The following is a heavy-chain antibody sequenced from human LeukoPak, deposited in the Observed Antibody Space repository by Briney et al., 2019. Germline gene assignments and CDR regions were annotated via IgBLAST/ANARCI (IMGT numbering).Heavy chain of an antibody. CDR3: AKDGLGIRLRDYYYYYMDV. V-gene: IGHV3-30*02. CDR2: IRYDGSNK. Sequence: SLRLSCAASGFTFSSYGMHWVRQAPGKGLEWVAFIRYDGSNKYYADSVKGRFTISRDNSKNTLYLQMNSLRAEDTAVYYCAKDGLGIRLRDYYYYYMDVWGKGTTVTVSS. CDR1: GFTFSSYG. D-gene: IGHD7-27*01. J-gene: IGHJ6*03.